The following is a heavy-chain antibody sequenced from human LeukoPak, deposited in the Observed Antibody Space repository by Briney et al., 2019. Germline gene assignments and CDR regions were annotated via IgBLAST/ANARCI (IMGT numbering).Heavy chain of an antibody. CDR2: ISSSGSTI. CDR3: ATQTGGYYYYMDV. D-gene: IGHD3-16*01. Sequence: PGGSLRLSCAASGFTSSDYYMSWIRQAPGKGLEWVSYISSSGSTIYYADSVKGRFTISRDNAKNSLYLQMNSLRAEDTAVYYCATQTGGYYYYMDVWGKGTTVTVSS. J-gene: IGHJ6*03. V-gene: IGHV3-11*04. CDR1: GFTSSDYY.